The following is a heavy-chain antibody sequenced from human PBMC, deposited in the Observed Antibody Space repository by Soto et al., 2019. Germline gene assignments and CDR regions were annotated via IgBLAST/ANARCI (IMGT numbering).Heavy chain of an antibody. V-gene: IGHV4-39*01. Sequence: PSETLSLTCTVSGGSISSSSYYWGWLRQPPGKGLEWIGSIYYSGSTYYNPSLKSRITISVDTSKNQFSLKLSSVTAADTAVYYCARAGRYYRFEDWGQGTLVTVSS. CDR3: ARAGRYYRFED. CDR1: GGSISSSSYY. CDR2: IYYSGST. J-gene: IGHJ4*02. D-gene: IGHD2-15*01.